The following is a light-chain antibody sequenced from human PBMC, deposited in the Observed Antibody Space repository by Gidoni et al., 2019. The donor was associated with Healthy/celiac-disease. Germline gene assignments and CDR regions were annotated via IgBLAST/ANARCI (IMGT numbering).Light chain of an antibody. Sequence: DIVMTQSPLSLPVTPGEPASISCRSSQSLLHSNGYNYLDWYLQKPGQSPQLLIYLGSNRASGVPDRFSGSGSGTDFTLKISRVEAEDVGVYYCMQALQTPFMYTFXQXTKLEIK. CDR2: LGS. J-gene: IGKJ2*01. CDR1: QSLLHSNGYNY. CDR3: MQALQTPFMYT. V-gene: IGKV2-28*01.